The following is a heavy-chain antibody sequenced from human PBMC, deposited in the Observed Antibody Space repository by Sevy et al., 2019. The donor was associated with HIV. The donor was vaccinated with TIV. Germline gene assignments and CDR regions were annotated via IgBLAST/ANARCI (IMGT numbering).Heavy chain of an antibody. D-gene: IGHD6-13*01. V-gene: IGHV3-73*01. CDR2: IRSKANSYAT. Sequence: GGSLRLSCAASGFTFSGSAMHWVRQASGKGLEWVGRIRSKANSYATAYAASVKGRFTISRGDSKNTAYLQMNSLKTEDTAVYYCTSPEYSSSWFNYYYFYGMDVWGQGTTVTVSS. CDR3: TSPEYSSSWFNYYYFYGMDV. J-gene: IGHJ6*02. CDR1: GFTFSGSA.